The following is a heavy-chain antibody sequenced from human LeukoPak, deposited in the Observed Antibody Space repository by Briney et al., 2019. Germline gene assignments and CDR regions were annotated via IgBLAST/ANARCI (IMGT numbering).Heavy chain of an antibody. Sequence: PGGSLRLSCVASGFTFGHYAMSWVRQAPGKGLEWVSAISGSGTTYYADSVKGRFTISRDNSKNTLYLQMNSLRAEDTAVYYCAKGTLYGVIPRAAFDYWGQGTLVTVSS. D-gene: IGHD3-16*01. J-gene: IGHJ4*02. CDR1: GFTFGHYA. CDR3: AKGTLYGVIPRAAFDY. V-gene: IGHV3-23*01. CDR2: ISGSGTT.